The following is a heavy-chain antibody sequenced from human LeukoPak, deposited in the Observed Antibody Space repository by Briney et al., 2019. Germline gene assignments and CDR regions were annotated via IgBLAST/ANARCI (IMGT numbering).Heavy chain of an antibody. CDR2: ISSSGTTI. CDR1: GFTFSSYS. D-gene: IGHD2-15*01. Sequence: QSGGSLRLSCAASGFTFSSYSMNWVRQAPGKGLEWVSFISSSGTTIYHADSVKGRFTISRDNSKSTLCLQMNSLRAEDTAVYYCAKQLGYCSDGSCYFPYWGQGTLVTVSS. V-gene: IGHV3-48*01. CDR3: AKQLGYCSDGSCYFPY. J-gene: IGHJ4*02.